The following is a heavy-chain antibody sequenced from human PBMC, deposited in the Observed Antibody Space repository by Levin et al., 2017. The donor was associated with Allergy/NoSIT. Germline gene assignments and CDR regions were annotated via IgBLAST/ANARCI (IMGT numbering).Heavy chain of an antibody. V-gene: IGHV4-31*03. CDR3: ARVVVWTTVTQRRFDP. D-gene: IGHD4-17*01. CDR1: GGSISSGGYY. Sequence: SETLSLTCTVSGGSISSGGYYWSWIRQHPGTGLEWIGYIYYSGSTYYNPSLKSRVTISVDTSKNQFSLKLSSVTAADTAVYYCARVVVWTTVTQRRFDPWGQGTLVTVSS. CDR2: IYYSGST. J-gene: IGHJ5*02.